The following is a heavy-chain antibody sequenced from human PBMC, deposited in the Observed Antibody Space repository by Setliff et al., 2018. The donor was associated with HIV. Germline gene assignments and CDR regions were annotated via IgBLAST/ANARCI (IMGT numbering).Heavy chain of an antibody. V-gene: IGHV1-2*02. D-gene: IGHD7-27*01. Sequence: ASVKVSCKASGSTFNVYYMHWVRQAPGQGLEWMGWIDPNSGGTTYAQKFLGRVTMTRDTSISTVYLELSRLRSDDTAVYYCVRDRTQQNWGSRGYYYMDVWGKGSTVTV. CDR3: VRDRTQQNWGSRGYYYMDV. CDR2: IDPNSGGT. CDR1: GSTFNVYY. J-gene: IGHJ6*03.